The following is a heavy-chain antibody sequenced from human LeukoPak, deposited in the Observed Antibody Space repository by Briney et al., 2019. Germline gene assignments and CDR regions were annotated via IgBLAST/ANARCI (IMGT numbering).Heavy chain of an antibody. V-gene: IGHV3-7*01. CDR2: IKQDGSEK. J-gene: IGHJ4*02. D-gene: IGHD6-13*01. CDR1: GFTFSSYW. CDR3: ARDSYTQQLEDY. Sequence: GGSLRLSCAASGFTFSSYWMSWVRQAPGKGLEWVANIKQDGSEKYYVDSVKGRFTISRNNAKNSLYLQMTSLRAEDTAVYYCARDSYTQQLEDYWGQGTLVTVSS.